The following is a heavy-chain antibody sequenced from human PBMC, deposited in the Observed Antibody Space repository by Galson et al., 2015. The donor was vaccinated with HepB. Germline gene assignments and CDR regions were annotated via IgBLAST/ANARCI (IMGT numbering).Heavy chain of an antibody. Sequence: SLRLSCAASGFTFNNYAMNWVRQAPGKGLDWVSGISVSGGNTYYADSVKGRFTISRDNSKNTLYLQMNSLRAEDTAVYYCAKGDWGDNWGQGTLVTVSS. CDR3: AKGDWGDN. CDR2: ISVSGGNT. V-gene: IGHV3-23*01. CDR1: GFTFNNYA. D-gene: IGHD3/OR15-3a*01. J-gene: IGHJ4*02.